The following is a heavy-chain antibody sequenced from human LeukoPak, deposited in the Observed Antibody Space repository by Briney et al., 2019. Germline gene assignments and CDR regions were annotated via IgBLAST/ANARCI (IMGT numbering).Heavy chain of an antibody. CDR1: GFTFSDYC. CDR2: IKQDGSEK. V-gene: IGHV3-7*05. J-gene: IGHJ4*02. Sequence: PGGSLRLSCAASGFTFSDYCMSWVRQAPGKGLEWVANIKQDGSEKYYVDSVKGRFTISRDNAKDSLYLQMNSVRAEDTAIYYCARDYPPPPVAGPYYFDYWGQGTLVTVSS. D-gene: IGHD6-19*01. CDR3: ARDYPPPPVAGPYYFDY.